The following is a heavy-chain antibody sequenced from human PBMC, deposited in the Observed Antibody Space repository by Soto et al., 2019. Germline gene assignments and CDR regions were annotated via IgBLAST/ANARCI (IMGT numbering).Heavy chain of an antibody. CDR1: GGSFSGYY. J-gene: IGHJ2*01. D-gene: IGHD3-10*01. CDR3: ARGRGDGYNQHWYFDL. CDR2: INHSGST. Sequence: QVHLQQWGAGLLKPSETLSLTCAVYGGSFSGYYWSWIRKPPGKGLEWIGEINHSGSTNYNPSLKSRVSISVGTSNNQFSLKLSSVTAADTAVYYCARGRGDGYNQHWYFDLWGRGTLVTVSS. V-gene: IGHV4-34*01.